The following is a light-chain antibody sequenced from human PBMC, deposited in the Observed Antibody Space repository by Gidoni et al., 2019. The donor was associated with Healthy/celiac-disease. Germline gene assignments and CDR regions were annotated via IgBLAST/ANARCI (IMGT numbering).Light chain of an antibody. CDR2: EVS. Sequence: QSALTQPASVSGSPGQSITISCTGTSSDFGGYNYVSWYQQPPGKAPKLMIYEVSNRPSGVSNRFSGSKSGNTASLTIAGLQAEDEADYYCSSYTSSSLVFGGGTKLTVL. CDR1: SSDFGGYNY. V-gene: IGLV2-14*01. J-gene: IGLJ2*01. CDR3: SSYTSSSLV.